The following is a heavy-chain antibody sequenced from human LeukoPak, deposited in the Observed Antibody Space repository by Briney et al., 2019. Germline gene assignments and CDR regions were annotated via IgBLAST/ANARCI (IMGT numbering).Heavy chain of an antibody. Sequence: ASVKVSCKASGYTFTSYYMHWVRQAPGQGLEWMGIINPSGGSTSYAQKFQGRVTMTRDTSTSTVYMELSSLRSEDTAVYYCARDHYDYVWGSYRYTNWFDPWGQGTLVTVSS. D-gene: IGHD3-16*02. J-gene: IGHJ5*02. CDR3: ARDHYDYVWGSYRYTNWFDP. CDR1: GYTFTSYY. V-gene: IGHV1-46*01. CDR2: INPSGGST.